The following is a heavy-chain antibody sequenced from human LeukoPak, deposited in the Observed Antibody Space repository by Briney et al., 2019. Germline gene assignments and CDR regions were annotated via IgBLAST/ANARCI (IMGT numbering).Heavy chain of an antibody. Sequence: PGGSLRLSCAASGFTFSSYWMHWVRQAPGKGLVWVSRINSDGSSTSYADSVKGRFTISRDNAKNALYLQMSTLGAEDTSVYYCARDRNTGSSYENLFEYWGQGSLVTVSS. CDR1: GFTFSSYW. D-gene: IGHD1-26*01. J-gene: IGHJ4*02. V-gene: IGHV3-74*01. CDR2: INSDGSST. CDR3: ARDRNTGSSYENLFEY.